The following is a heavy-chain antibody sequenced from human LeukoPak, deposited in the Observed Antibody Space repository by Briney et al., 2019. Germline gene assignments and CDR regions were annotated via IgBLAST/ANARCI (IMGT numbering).Heavy chain of an antibody. CDR2: IIASSGST. CDR1: GFTFSSYS. Sequence: GGSLRLSCAASGFTFSSYSMSWVRQAPGKGLEWVSIIIASSGSTFYADSVKGRFTISRDNSKNTLYLQMNSLRVEDTAVYYCVKGGYDYVEAAYFDFWGQGTLVAVSS. CDR3: VKGGYDYVEAAYFDF. D-gene: IGHD5-12*01. J-gene: IGHJ4*02. V-gene: IGHV3-23*01.